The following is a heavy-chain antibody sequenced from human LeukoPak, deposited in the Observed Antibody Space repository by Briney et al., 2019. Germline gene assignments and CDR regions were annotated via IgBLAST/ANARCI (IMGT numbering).Heavy chain of an antibody. Sequence: GGSLRLSCAASGFTFSSYAMSWVRQAPGKGLEWVSSISSSSSYIYYADSVKGRFTISRDNAKNSLYLQMNSLRAEDTAVYYCASDSSGCECGDYWGQGTLVTVSS. D-gene: IGHD6-19*01. V-gene: IGHV3-21*01. CDR3: ASDSSGCECGDY. CDR2: ISSSSSYI. CDR1: GFTFSSYA. J-gene: IGHJ4*02.